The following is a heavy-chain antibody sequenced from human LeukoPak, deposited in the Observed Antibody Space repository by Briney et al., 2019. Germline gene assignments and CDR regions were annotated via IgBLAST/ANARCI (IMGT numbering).Heavy chain of an antibody. J-gene: IGHJ4*02. CDR2: ISGSGGST. V-gene: IGHV3-23*01. CDR1: GFTFSSYT. D-gene: IGHD4-17*01. Sequence: GGSLRLSCAASGFTFSSYTMSWVRQAPGKGLEWVSAISGSGGSTYYADSVKGRFTISRDNSKNTLYLQMNSLRAEDTAVYYCAKSLDYGDSSFDYWGQGTLVTVSS. CDR3: AKSLDYGDSSFDY.